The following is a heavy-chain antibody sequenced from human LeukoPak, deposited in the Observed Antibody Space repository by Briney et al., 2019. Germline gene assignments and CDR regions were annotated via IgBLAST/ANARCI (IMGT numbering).Heavy chain of an antibody. J-gene: IGHJ6*03. D-gene: IGHD3-10*01. CDR2: IYSGGST. CDR1: GFTVSSNY. CDR3: ARGLRGQGSGVYLNYYYYYMDV. Sequence: GGSLRLSCAASGFTVSSNYMSWVRQAPGKGLEWVSVIYSGGSTNYADSVKGRFTISRDNYKNTLYLQMNSLRAEDTAVYYCARGLRGQGSGVYLNYYYYYMDVWGKGTTVTVSS. V-gene: IGHV3-53*01.